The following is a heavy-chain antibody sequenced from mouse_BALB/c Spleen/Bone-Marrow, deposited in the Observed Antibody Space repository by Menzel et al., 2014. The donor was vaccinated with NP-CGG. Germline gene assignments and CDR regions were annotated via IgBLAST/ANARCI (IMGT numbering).Heavy chain of an antibody. J-gene: IGHJ2*01. CDR1: GFNIKDTY. CDR2: IDPANGKT. D-gene: IGHD2-3*01. CDR3: ARGHGYYVGYYFDN. V-gene: IGHV14-3*02. Sequence: EVQLQQSGAELVKPGASVKLSCTASGFNIKDTYMHWVKQRPEQGLEWIGRIDPANGKTKYDPKFQGKATITADTSSNTAYLQLSSLTSEDTAVYYCARGHGYYVGYYFDNWGQGTTLTVSS.